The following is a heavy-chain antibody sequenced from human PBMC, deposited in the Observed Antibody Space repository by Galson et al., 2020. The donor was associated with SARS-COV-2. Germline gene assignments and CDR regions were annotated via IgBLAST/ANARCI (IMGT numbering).Heavy chain of an antibody. CDR1: GFTFATSA. Sequence: SVQVHCKASGFTFATSAVQWVRQARGQRLEWIGWIVVHSGKTNYAQKFQERVTITRDMSTRTAYMEVSSLRSEDTAVYYCATLVGYCSSTSCSSWGQGTLVTVSS. J-gene: IGHJ5*02. V-gene: IGHV1-58*01. CDR2: IVVHSGKT. CDR3: ATLVGYCSSTSCSS. D-gene: IGHD2-2*03.